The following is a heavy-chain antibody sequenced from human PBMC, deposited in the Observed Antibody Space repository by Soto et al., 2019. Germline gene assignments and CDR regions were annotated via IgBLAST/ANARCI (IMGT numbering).Heavy chain of an antibody. CDR1: GGTFSTSA. V-gene: IGHV1-69*13. Sequence: QVQLVQSGAEVRKPGSSVKVSCVASGGTFSTSAMNWVRQAPGQGLEWVGGIIPVFGTPTYAQSLQGRVTITVDVSTTTASMELTRLSPADTAGYYCATQLTGDLDFWGQGTLVIVSS. D-gene: IGHD7-27*01. CDR2: IIPVFGTP. J-gene: IGHJ4*02. CDR3: ATQLTGDLDF.